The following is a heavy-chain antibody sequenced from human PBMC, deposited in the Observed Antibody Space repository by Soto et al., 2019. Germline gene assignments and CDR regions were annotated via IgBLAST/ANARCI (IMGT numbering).Heavy chain of an antibody. V-gene: IGHV2-5*01. CDR2: IYWSDDK. CDR3: ERRYDPYYFDY. CDR1: GFSLTTSAVA. J-gene: IGHJ4*02. D-gene: IGHD1-1*01. Sequence: QITLKESGPTLVKPTQTLTLTCTFSGFSLTTSAVAVGWIRQPPGKALEWLAIIYWSDDKFYSPSLKSRLTITKDTSTSQVVLTMTSMDPLDTATYYCERRYDPYYFDYEGQGTLVTVSS.